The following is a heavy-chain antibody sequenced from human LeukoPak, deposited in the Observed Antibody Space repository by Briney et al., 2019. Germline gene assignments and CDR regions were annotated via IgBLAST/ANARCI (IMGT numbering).Heavy chain of an antibody. Sequence: GESLKISCKGSGYSFTTYWIGWVRQRPGKGLEWMGIIYPGDSDTRYSPSFQGQVTISVDKSTSTAYLQRSSLKASDTAIYYCALGFSGYDEQYYYYGMDVWGQGTAVTVSS. J-gene: IGHJ6*02. CDR2: IYPGDSDT. CDR3: ALGFSGYDEQYYYYGMDV. V-gene: IGHV5-51*01. D-gene: IGHD5-12*01. CDR1: GYSFTTYW.